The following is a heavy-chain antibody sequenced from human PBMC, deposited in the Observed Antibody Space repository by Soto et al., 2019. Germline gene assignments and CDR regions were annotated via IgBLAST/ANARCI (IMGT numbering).Heavy chain of an antibody. V-gene: IGHV3-7*01. D-gene: IGHD6-19*01. J-gene: IGHJ5*02. CDR2: IKQDGSEK. Sequence: GGSLSLSCAASGFTFSSYWMSWVRQAPGKGLEWVANIKQDGSEKYYVDSVKGRFTISRDNAKNSLYLQMNSLRAEDTAVYYCARVAGQWQISSGFDPWGQGTLVTVSS. CDR3: ARVAGQWQISSGFDP. CDR1: GFTFSSYW.